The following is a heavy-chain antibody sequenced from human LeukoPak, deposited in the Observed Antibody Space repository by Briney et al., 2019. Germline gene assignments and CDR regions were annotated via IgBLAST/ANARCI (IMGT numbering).Heavy chain of an antibody. V-gene: IGHV4-34*01. D-gene: IGHD2-15*01. Sequence: SETLSLTCAVYGGSFSGYYWSWIRQPPGKGLEWIGEINHSGSTNYNPSLKSRVTISVDTSKNQFSLKLSSVTAADTAVYYCASVVVPASSSWFDPWGQGTPVTVSS. CDR3: ASVVVPASSSWFDP. CDR2: INHSGST. CDR1: GGSFSGYY. J-gene: IGHJ5*02.